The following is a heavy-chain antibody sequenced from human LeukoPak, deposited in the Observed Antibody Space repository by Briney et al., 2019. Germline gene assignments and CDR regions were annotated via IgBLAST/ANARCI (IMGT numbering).Heavy chain of an antibody. D-gene: IGHD2-15*01. Sequence: KTGGSLRLSCAASGFTFSDYYMSWIRQAQGKGLEWVSYISSSGSTTFYADSLKGRFTMSRDNAKKSLSLQVNSLRAEDTAVYYCARIYRSGGSIDYWGQGTLVTVSS. V-gene: IGHV3-11*04. CDR3: ARIYRSGGSIDY. J-gene: IGHJ4*02. CDR1: GFTFSDYY. CDR2: ISSSGSTT.